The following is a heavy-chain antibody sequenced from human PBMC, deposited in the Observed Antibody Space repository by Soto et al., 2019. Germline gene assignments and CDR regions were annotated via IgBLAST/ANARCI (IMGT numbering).Heavy chain of an antibody. CDR1: GGTFSSYA. J-gene: IGHJ5*02. CDR3: ARRELSLYLSRGWFDP. V-gene: IGHV1-69*12. CDR2: IIPIFGTA. Sequence: QVQLVQSGAEVKKPGSSVKVSCKASGGTFSSYAISWVRQAPGQGLEWMGGIIPIFGTANYAQKFQGRVTITADESTSTAYRELRSLRSEDTAVYYCARRELSLYLSRGWFDPWGQGTLVTVSS. D-gene: IGHD3-16*02.